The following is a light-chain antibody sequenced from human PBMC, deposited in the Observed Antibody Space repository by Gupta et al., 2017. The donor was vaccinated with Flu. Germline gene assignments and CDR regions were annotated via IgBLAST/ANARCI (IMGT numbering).Light chain of an antibody. CDR3: QKRSNWPPYT. CDR2: DAS. V-gene: IGKV3-11*01. J-gene: IGKJ2*01. CDR1: QSVGTY. Sequence: IVLTQSPATLSLSPGERATLSCRASQSVGTYLAWYQQKPGQTPRLLIYDASNRATGIPARFSGSGSGTDLTLTISSREPEDFAVYYCQKRSNWPPYTFGQGTKLEIK.